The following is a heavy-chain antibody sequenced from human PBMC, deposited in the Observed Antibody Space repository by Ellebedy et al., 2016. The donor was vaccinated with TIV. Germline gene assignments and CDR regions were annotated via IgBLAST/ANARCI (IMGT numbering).Heavy chain of an antibody. Sequence: GGSLRLXCAASGFTFSSYAMHWVRQAPGKGLECVAVISYDGSNKYYADSVKGRFTISRDNSKNTLYLQMNSLRAEDTAVYYCARAGVPAANYYYYMDVWGKGTTVTVSS. CDR3: ARAGVPAANYYYYMDV. CDR1: GFTFSSYA. D-gene: IGHD2-2*01. V-gene: IGHV3-30-3*01. J-gene: IGHJ6*03. CDR2: ISYDGSNK.